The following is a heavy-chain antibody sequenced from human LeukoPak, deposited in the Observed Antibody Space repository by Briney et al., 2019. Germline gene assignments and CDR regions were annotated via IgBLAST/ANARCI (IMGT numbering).Heavy chain of an antibody. CDR3: ARGQVPAVRGYNWFDP. Sequence: SETLSLTCAVYGWSFNDYYWNWIRQPPGKGLEWIGEINARGDTNYNPSLESRVTISVDTSKNQFSLRLTSMIAADTALYYCARGQVPAVRGYNWFDPWGQGTLVTVSS. V-gene: IGHV4-34*01. J-gene: IGHJ5*02. CDR1: GWSFNDYY. CDR2: INARGDT. D-gene: IGHD2-2*01.